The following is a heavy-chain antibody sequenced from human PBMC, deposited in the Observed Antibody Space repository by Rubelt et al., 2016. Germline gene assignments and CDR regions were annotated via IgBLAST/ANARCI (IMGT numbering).Heavy chain of an antibody. V-gene: IGHV1-2*04. J-gene: IGHJ3*02. CDR3: ARGSWFRGAFDI. Sequence: QVHLVQSAIEVKKPGASVKISCKTSGYTFTTYGIIWVRRAPGQGLEWMGWINPNSGGTNYAQKFQGWVTMTRDTSISTAYMELSRLRSDDTAVYYCARGSWFRGAFDIWGQGTMVTVSS. CDR2: INPNSGGT. D-gene: IGHD6-13*01. CDR1: GYTFTTYG.